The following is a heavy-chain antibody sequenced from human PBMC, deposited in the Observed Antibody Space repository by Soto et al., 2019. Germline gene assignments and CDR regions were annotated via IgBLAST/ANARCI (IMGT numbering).Heavy chain of an antibody. CDR3: ARKGPTVTEDYYYYGMDV. CDR1: GGTFSSYA. Sequence: QVQLVQSGAEVKKPGSSVKVSCKASGGTFSSYAISWVRQAPGQGLEWMGGIIPIFGTANYAQKFQGRVTITADESTSTAYMELSSLRSGDTAVYYCARKGPTVTEDYYYYGMDVWGQGTTVTVSS. J-gene: IGHJ6*02. V-gene: IGHV1-69*12. CDR2: IIPIFGTA. D-gene: IGHD4-17*01.